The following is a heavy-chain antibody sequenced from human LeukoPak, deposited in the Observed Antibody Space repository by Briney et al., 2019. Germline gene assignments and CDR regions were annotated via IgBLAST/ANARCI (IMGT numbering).Heavy chain of an antibody. CDR2: IHYSGST. D-gene: IGHD2-15*01. J-gene: IGHJ6*02. CDR1: GGSISSYY. V-gene: IGHV4-59*01. CDR3: ARGTVVFGMDV. Sequence: SETLSLTCTISGGSISSYYWSWIRQPPGKGLDWIGYIHYSGSTNYNPSLKSRVTMSVDTSKNQFSLKLSSVTAADTAVYYCARGTVVFGMDVWGQGTTVTVSS.